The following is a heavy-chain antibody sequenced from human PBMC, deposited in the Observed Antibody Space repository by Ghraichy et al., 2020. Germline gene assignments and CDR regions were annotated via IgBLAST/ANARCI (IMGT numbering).Heavy chain of an antibody. D-gene: IGHD2/OR15-2a*01. V-gene: IGHV1-18*01. Sequence: ASVKVSCKASGYTFTGDGITWGRQAPGQGLEWRGWIGAYSDNTNYARKLQGRVTMTTDTSTTTAYMELRTLRSDDTAVYYCARAGESTWHNYGLDVWGQGTTVTVSS. CDR2: IGAYSDNT. J-gene: IGHJ6*02. CDR3: ARAGESTWHNYGLDV. CDR1: GYTFTGDG.